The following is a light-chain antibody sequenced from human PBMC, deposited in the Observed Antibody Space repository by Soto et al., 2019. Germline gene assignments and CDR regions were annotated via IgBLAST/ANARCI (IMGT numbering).Light chain of an antibody. J-gene: IGKJ2*01. CDR3: QQLNDYRYT. CDR2: AAS. V-gene: IGKV1-9*01. CDR1: QAISSS. Sequence: DIPLTQSPSFLSASVGDRVTITCRASQAISSSLAWYQHNPGKAPKLLIYAASTLQNGVPSSFSGSGSGTEFTLTISSLQPEDVATYYYQQLNDYRYTFGQGTKVEIK.